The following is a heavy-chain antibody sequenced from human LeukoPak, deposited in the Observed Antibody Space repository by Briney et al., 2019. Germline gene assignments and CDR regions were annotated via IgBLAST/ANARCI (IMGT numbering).Heavy chain of an antibody. CDR2: ISSSSSYI. J-gene: IGHJ1*01. CDR3: AKEGSRSTFQH. D-gene: IGHD2-2*01. CDR1: GFTFNSYS. V-gene: IGHV3-21*01. Sequence: GGSLRLSCAASGFTFNSYSMNWVRQAPGKGLEWVSSISSSSSYIYYADSVKGRFTISRDNAKNSLYLQMNSLRAEDTAVYYCAKEGSRSTFQHWGQGTLVTVSS.